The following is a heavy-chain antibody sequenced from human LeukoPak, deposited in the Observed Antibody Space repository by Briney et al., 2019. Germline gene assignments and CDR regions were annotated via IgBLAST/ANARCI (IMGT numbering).Heavy chain of an antibody. CDR3: ARETTRSSGYDC. D-gene: IGHD5-12*01. J-gene: IGHJ4*02. CDR2: TNPSNGGT. V-gene: IGHV1-2*02. Sequence: ASVKVSCKASGYTFTAYYLHWVRQAPGQGLEWMGWTNPSNGGTNYLEKFQGRVTMTRDTSISTAYMELSRLRSDDTAVYYCARETTRSSGYDCWGQGTLVTVSS. CDR1: GYTFTAYY.